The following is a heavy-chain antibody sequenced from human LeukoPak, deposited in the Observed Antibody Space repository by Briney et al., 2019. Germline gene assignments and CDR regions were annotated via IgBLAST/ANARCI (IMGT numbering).Heavy chain of an antibody. V-gene: IGHV4-39*07. D-gene: IGHD2-15*01. CDR1: GGSISSRNYY. CDR2: IYYSGST. CDR3: ARSVVVAARHRWFDP. J-gene: IGHJ5*02. Sequence: SETLSLTCTVSGGSISSRNYYWGWIRQPPGKGLEWIGSIYYSGSTYYNPSLKSRVTISVDTSKNQFSLKLSSVTAADTAVYYCARSVVVAARHRWFDPWGQGTLVTVSS.